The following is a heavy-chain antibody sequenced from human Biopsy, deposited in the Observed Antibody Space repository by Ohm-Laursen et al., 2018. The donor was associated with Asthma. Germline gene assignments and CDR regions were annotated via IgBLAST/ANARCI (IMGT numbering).Heavy chain of an antibody. CDR2: IMTVFGTT. J-gene: IGHJ6*02. CDR1: GGTFSNFA. V-gene: IGHV1-69*13. CDR3: ARCQVGYSSGWSLLLKKIYYSGLDV. D-gene: IGHD6-19*01. Sequence: SVKVSCKVPGGTFSNFAISWVRQAPGQGLEWLGGIMTVFGTTNYAQKFQGRVTITADESTSTAYMEVTSLRSEDTAIYYCARCQVGYSSGWSLLLKKIYYSGLDVWGQGNAVTVSS.